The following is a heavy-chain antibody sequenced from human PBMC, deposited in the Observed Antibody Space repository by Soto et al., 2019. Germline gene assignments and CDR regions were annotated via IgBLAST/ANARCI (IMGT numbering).Heavy chain of an antibody. CDR3: GINDYGDQKPPFPDS. D-gene: IGHD4-17*01. CDR2: ISYSGST. Sequence: QVQLQESGPGLVKPSQTLSLTCTVSGGSISSGDYYWSWIRQPPGKGLEWIGYISYSGSTYSNPSLKSRVTISVDTSKTQSALKLSSVTAADTAVYYCGINDYGDQKPPFPDSWGQGTLVTASS. V-gene: IGHV4-30-4*01. J-gene: IGHJ4*02. CDR1: GGSISSGDYY.